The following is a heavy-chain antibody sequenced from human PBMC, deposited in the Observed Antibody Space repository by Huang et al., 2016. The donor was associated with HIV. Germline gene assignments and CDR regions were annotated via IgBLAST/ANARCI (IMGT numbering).Heavy chain of an antibody. CDR1: GYTFTSYW. CDR3: VRRGFDSNTWIFDS. CDR2: IYPGDSDP. D-gene: IGHD3-22*01. V-gene: IGHV5-51*03. Sequence: EVQLVQSGAEVTGPGGSLKISCYTSGYTFTSYWSGWVRQMPGKGLEWMGFIYPGDSDPRYTPPFPGRVSISADKSFNTAYLHWSSLRASDTAIYYCVRRGFDSNTWIFDSWGQGTLVTVSS. J-gene: IGHJ4*02.